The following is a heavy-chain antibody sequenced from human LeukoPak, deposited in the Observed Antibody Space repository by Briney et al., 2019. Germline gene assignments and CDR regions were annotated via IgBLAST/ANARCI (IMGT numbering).Heavy chain of an antibody. V-gene: IGHV1-2*02. CDR2: INPSSGGT. Sequence: GASVKVSCKASAYTFTDYYMHWVRQAPGQGLEWMEWINPSSGGTNYARKFQGRVTMTRDTSINTVYMELSRLRSDDTAVYFCARGRGYGSGSYYTVLGYWGQGTLVTVSS. D-gene: IGHD3-10*01. CDR3: ARGRGYGSGSYYTVLGY. CDR1: AYTFTDYY. J-gene: IGHJ4*02.